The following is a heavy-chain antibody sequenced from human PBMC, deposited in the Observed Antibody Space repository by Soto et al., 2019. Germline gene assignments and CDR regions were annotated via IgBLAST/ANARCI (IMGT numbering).Heavy chain of an antibody. CDR1: GYIFTAYS. Sequence: ASVKVSCKASGYIFTAYSMHWVRQAPGQGLEWTGVVNPSGGSTNYAQKFQGRITMTRDTSTSTVYMDLSSLTSEDTAVYYCAREENCSDGICYSEYFQRWGQGTLVTVSS. J-gene: IGHJ1*01. D-gene: IGHD2-15*01. V-gene: IGHV1-46*01. CDR2: VNPSGGST. CDR3: AREENCSDGICYSEYFQR.